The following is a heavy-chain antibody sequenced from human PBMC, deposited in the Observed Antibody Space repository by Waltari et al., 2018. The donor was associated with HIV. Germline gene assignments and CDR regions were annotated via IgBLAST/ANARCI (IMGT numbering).Heavy chain of an antibody. CDR1: GSSINSGNFY. Sequence: QLRESGPALVKSSGTLTLTCIVSGSSINSGNFYWGWIRQAPGRGLEWIGTIYNSGDTTYNPSLQSRVTIAVDTSKSQFSLELSPVTAADTAEYFCARGISVARYMDVWDKGTTVTVSS. CDR3: ARGISVARYMDV. D-gene: IGHD3-3*02. V-gene: IGHV4-39*01. J-gene: IGHJ6*03. CDR2: IYNSGDT.